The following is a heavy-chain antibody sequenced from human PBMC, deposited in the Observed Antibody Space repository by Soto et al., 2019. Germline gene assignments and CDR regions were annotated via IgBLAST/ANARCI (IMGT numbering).Heavy chain of an antibody. CDR3: ARRRYCSSTSCSWFDP. V-gene: IGHV5-10-1*01. CDR2: IDPSDSYT. Sequence: PGESLKISCKGSGYSFTSYWISWVRQMPGKGLEWMGRIDPSDSYTNYSPSFQGHVTISADKSISTAYLQWSSLKASDTAMYYCARRRYCSSTSCSWFDPWGQGTLVTVSS. J-gene: IGHJ5*02. D-gene: IGHD2-2*01. CDR1: GYSFTSYW.